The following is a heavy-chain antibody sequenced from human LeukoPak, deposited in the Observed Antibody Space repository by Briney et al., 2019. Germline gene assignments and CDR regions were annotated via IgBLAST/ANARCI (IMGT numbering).Heavy chain of an antibody. CDR1: GGSFSGYY. CDR3: ARGTIFGVVIRYYYYGMDV. Sequence: PSETLSLTCAVYGGSFSGYYWSWIRQPPGKGLEWIGEINHSGSTNYNPSLKSRVTISVVTSKNQFSLKLSSVTAADTAVYYCARGTIFGVVIRYYYYGMDVWGQGTTVTVSS. D-gene: IGHD3-3*01. CDR2: INHSGST. V-gene: IGHV4-34*01. J-gene: IGHJ6*02.